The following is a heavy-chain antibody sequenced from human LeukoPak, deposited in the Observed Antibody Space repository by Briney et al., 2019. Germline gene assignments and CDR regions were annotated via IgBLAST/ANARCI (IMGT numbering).Heavy chain of an antibody. CDR3: AREGGRGEYYYDSSGYRFFDY. J-gene: IGHJ4*02. Sequence: SVKVSCKASGGTFSSYAISWVRQAPGQGLEWMGGIIPIFGTANYAQKFQGRVTITADKSTSTAYMELSSLRSEDTAVYYCAREGGRGEYYYDSSGYRFFDYWDQGTLVTVSS. CDR2: IIPIFGTA. D-gene: IGHD3-22*01. CDR1: GGTFSSYA. V-gene: IGHV1-69*06.